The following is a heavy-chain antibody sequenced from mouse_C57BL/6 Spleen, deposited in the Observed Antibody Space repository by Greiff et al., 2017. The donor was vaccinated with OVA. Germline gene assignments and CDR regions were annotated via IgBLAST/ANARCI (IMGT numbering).Heavy chain of an antibody. V-gene: IGHV2-2*01. CDR2: IWSGGST. CDR3: ARRGRVGYAMDY. CDR1: GFSLTSYG. D-gene: IGHD1-1*02. Sequence: VQLQQSGPGLVQPSQSLSITCTVSGFSLTSYGVHWVRQSPGKGLEWLGVIWSGGSTDYTAAFISRLSISKDNSKSQVFFKMNSLQADDKAIYYCARRGRVGYAMDYWGQGTSVTVSS. J-gene: IGHJ4*01.